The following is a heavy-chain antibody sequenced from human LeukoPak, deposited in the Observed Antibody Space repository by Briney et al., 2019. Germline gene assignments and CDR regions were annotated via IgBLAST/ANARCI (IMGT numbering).Heavy chain of an antibody. Sequence: SETLSLTCTVSGGSISRSGYYWSWIRQHPGKGLEWIGYIYYSGSTYYNPSLKSRVTISVDTSKNQFSLKLSSVTAADTAVYYCARDLRSSSSSGNNYYGMDVWGQGTTVTVSS. CDR2: IYYSGST. D-gene: IGHD6-6*01. CDR1: GGSISRSGYY. J-gene: IGHJ6*02. CDR3: ARDLRSSSSSGNNYYGMDV. V-gene: IGHV4-31*03.